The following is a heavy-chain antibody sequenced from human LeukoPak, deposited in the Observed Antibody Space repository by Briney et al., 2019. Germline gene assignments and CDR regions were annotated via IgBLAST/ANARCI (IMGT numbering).Heavy chain of an antibody. D-gene: IGHD5-12*01. CDR2: IYYSGST. Sequence: SETLSLTCTVSGGSISSYYWSWIRQPPGKGLEWIGYIYYSGSTNYNPSLRSRVTISVDTSKNQFSLKLSSVTAADTAVYYCARRPPIQDIVATMDVWGKGTTVTVSS. J-gene: IGHJ6*04. CDR3: ARRPPIQDIVATMDV. CDR1: GGSISSYY. V-gene: IGHV4-59*01.